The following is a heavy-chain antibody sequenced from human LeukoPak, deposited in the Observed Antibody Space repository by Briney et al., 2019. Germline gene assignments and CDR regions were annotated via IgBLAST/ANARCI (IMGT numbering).Heavy chain of an antibody. CDR3: ARDRVGCDLTVVRLH. CDR2: ISAYNGNT. D-gene: IGHD2-8*01. Sequence: AAVKVACKATAYPFDNFGLTWVRQAPGQGLEWMGWISAYNGNTHYAQKFRGRLTLTTETSTSTAYLELRSLKSDDTAVYYCARDRVGCDLTVVRLHWGQGTLVTVSS. J-gene: IGHJ4*01. V-gene: IGHV1-18*01. CDR1: AYPFDNFG.